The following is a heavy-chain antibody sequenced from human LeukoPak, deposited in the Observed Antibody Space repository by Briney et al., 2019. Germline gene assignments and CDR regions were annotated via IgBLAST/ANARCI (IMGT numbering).Heavy chain of an antibody. CDR1: GYTFASYG. D-gene: IGHD3-22*01. Sequence: ASVQVSCKASGYTFASYGVSWLRQAPGQGLEWQGWISAYSTNTHYAQSLQGRVTMTADTLTNAAYMHLRSLRSDDTAMYYCARGLAHDYYDSSYAAFDMWGQGTMVTVSS. V-gene: IGHV1-18*01. CDR2: ISAYSTNT. CDR3: ARGLAHDYYDSSYAAFDM. J-gene: IGHJ3*02.